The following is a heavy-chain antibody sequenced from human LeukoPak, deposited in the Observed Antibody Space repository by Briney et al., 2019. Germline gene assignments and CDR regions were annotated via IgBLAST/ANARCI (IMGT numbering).Heavy chain of an antibody. V-gene: IGHV1-8*01. CDR2: MNPNSGNT. D-gene: IGHD2-15*01. Sequence: ASVKVSCKASGYTFTSYDINWVRQATGQGLEWMGWMNPNSGNTGYAQKFQGRVTMTRNTSISTAYMELSSLRSEDTAVYYCARASSRYRAKVYHWFDPWGQGTLVTVSS. J-gene: IGHJ5*02. CDR1: GYTFTSYD. CDR3: ARASSRYRAKVYHWFDP.